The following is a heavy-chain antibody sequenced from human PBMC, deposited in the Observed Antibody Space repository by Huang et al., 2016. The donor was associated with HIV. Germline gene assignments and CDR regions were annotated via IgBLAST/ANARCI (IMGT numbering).Heavy chain of an antibody. CDR1: GGSISSHY. D-gene: IGHD2-15*01. J-gene: IGHJ4*01. CDR2: IYYSGVS. V-gene: IGHV4-59*11. Sequence: QVQLQESGPGLVKPSETLSLTCSVSGGSISSHYWSWIRQPPGKGLEWIGSIYYSGVSNYRPSRKSRVFISVDTSRNQFALKLSSVTAADTAVYYCARDRRHCSGGSCYYSDYWGHGTLVTVSS. CDR3: ARDRRHCSGGSCYYSDY.